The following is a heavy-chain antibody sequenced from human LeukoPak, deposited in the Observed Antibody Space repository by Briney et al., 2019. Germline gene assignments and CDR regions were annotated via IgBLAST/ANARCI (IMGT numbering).Heavy chain of an antibody. D-gene: IGHD4-23*01. CDR2: ISYDGSQK. J-gene: IGHJ4*02. Sequence: GGSLRLSCAASGFTFSNYVMHWVRQAPGKGLEWVAVISYDGSQKYYADSMKGRFTISRDNSKNTLYLQMNSLRAEDTAVYYCAREWTTVVTPEFSMDYWGQGTLVTVSS. CDR3: AREWTTVVTPEFSMDY. V-gene: IGHV3-30-3*01. CDR1: GFTFSNYV.